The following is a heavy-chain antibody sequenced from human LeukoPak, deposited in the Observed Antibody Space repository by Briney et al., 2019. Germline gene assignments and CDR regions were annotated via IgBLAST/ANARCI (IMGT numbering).Heavy chain of an antibody. CDR1: GFMFGGYS. CDR2: IKSSGDDT. CDR3: VRGRQGYHFDY. J-gene: IGHJ4*02. Sequence: GGSLRLSCAASGFMFGGYSMDWVRQAPGKGLEWVSYIKSSGDDTYYTDSAKGRFTISRDNAKNLLYLQMNSLRVEDTAVYYCVRGRQGYHFDYWGQGTLVTVSS. V-gene: IGHV3-48*01. D-gene: IGHD5-18*01.